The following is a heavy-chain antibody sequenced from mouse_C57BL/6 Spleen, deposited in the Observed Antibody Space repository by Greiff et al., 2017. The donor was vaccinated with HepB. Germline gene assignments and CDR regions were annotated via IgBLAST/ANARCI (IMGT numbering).Heavy chain of an antibody. J-gene: IGHJ1*03. V-gene: IGHV5-9-1*02. Sequence: EVMLVESGEGLVKPGGSLKLSCAASGFTFSSYAMSWVRQTPEKRLEWVAYISSGGDYIYYADTVKGRFTISRDNARNTLYLQMSSLKSEDTAMYYCTRVSYYSNYAWYFDVWGTGTTVTVSS. CDR2: ISSGGDYI. CDR3: TRVSYYSNYAWYFDV. CDR1: GFTFSSYA. D-gene: IGHD2-5*01.